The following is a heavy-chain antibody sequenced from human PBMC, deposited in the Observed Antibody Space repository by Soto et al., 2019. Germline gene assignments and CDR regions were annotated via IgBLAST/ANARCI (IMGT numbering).Heavy chain of an antibody. V-gene: IGHV3-33*03. CDR3: ARVGYCTSTSSNCPFES. J-gene: IGHJ4*02. D-gene: IGHD2-2*01. CDR2: MWYHGRDK. Sequence: QVQLVESGGGVVQPGRSLRLSCAASGFSFSDYVMHWVRQAPGKGLEWVAVMWYHGRDKFYAESVKGRFTIARDNSKNTLYLQMNSLRAEDTAVYYCARVGYCTSTSSNCPFESWGQGTLVTVSS. CDR1: GFSFSDYV.